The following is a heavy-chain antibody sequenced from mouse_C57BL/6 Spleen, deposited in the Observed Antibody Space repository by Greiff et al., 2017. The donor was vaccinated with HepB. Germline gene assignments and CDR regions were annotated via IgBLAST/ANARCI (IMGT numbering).Heavy chain of an antibody. J-gene: IGHJ4*01. CDR3: ARHSHYYAMDY. D-gene: IGHD6-2*01. CDR1: GFSFTSYG. CDR2: IWSDGST. V-gene: IGHV2-6-1*01. Sequence: QVQLKESGPGLVAPSQSLSITCTVSGFSFTSYGVHWVRQPPGKGLEWLVVIWSDGSTTYNSALKSRLSISKDNSKSQVILNMNSLQTDDTAMYYCARHSHYYAMDYWGQGTSVTVSS.